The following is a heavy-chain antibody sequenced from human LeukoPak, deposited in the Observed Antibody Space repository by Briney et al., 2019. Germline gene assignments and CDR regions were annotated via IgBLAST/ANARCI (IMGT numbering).Heavy chain of an antibody. Sequence: PSETLSLTCAVSGEPFSGNFWTWIRQSPGKGLEWIGEIDNNRITNYNPSLKSRVTMSVDTTRKRFSLRLTSESAADTGVYYCARGGGGAKAFYFGYWGQGSLVTVSS. CDR3: ARGGGGAKAFYFGY. CDR1: GEPFSGNF. D-gene: IGHD1-26*01. CDR2: IDNNRIT. V-gene: IGHV4-34*01. J-gene: IGHJ4*02.